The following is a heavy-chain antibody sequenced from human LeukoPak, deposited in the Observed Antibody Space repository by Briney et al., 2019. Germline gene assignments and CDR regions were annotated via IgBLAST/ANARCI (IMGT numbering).Heavy chain of an antibody. Sequence: GGSLRLSCAASGFTFSDHYMDWVRQAPGKGLEWVSVMYRGGGTYYADSVRGRFTVSRDNSNNTVFLQMNSLGAGDTAVYFCAKGGEMIHFYYMDVWGKGTAVTVSS. CDR1: GFTFSDHY. D-gene: IGHD3-22*01. CDR2: MYRGGGT. J-gene: IGHJ6*03. CDR3: AKGGEMIHFYYMDV. V-gene: IGHV3-66*01.